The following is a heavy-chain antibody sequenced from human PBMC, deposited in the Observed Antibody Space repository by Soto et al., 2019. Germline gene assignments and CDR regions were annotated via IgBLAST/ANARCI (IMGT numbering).Heavy chain of an antibody. CDR2: IYYSGST. CDR3: ARGYCTNGVCRHFDY. V-gene: IGHV4-31*03. CDR1: GGSISSGGYY. Sequence: QVQLQESGPGLVKPSQTLSLTCTVSGGSISSGGYYWSWIRQHPGKGLEWIGYIYYSGSTYYNPSLKSRVTISVDTSKNQFSLKLSSVTAADTAVYYCARGYCTNGVCRHFDYWGQGTLVTVSS. D-gene: IGHD2-8*01. J-gene: IGHJ4*02.